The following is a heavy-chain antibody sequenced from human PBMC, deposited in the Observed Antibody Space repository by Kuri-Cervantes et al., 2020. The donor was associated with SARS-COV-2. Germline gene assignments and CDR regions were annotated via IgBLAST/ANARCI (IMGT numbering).Heavy chain of an antibody. CDR3: SRLERRLLWVGDVSGVFDY. CDR2: IYYFVST. Sequence: GSLRLSCAVSGFTLSDYGMHWVRQAPGKGLEWIGSIYYFVSTTYNPSLKSRVTISLDTSRNLISLRLVSVTASDTAVYYCSRLERRLLWVGDVSGVFDYWGLGALVTVSS. D-gene: IGHD3-10*01. V-gene: IGHV4-38-2*01. CDR1: GFTLSDYG. J-gene: IGHJ4*02.